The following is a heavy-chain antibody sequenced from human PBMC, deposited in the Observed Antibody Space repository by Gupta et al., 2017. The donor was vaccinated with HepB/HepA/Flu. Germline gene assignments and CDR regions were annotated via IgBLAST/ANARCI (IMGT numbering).Heavy chain of an antibody. V-gene: IGHV1-18*01. Sequence: QVQLLQSGGQVKPPGSSVQVSCNASGSTFINYGITWVRQAPGQGLEWMGWISPYNSKTKYGQNFQGRVTLTTDTSTSTAYMELRSLRSDDTAVYYCARGDQFTTLNWLDSWGQGTLVTVSS. CDR1: GSTFINYG. CDR2: ISPYNSKT. D-gene: IGHD3-3*01. J-gene: IGHJ5*01. CDR3: ARGDQFTTLNWLDS.